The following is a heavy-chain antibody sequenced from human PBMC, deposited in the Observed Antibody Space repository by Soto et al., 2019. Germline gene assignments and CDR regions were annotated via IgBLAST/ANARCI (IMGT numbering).Heavy chain of an antibody. Sequence: SETLSLTCAVFGGSFSGYYWSWIRQPPGKGLEWIGEINHSGSTNYNPSLKSRVTISVDTSKNQFSLKLSSVTAADTAVYYCARDPRNWNYYYYYYYGMDVWGQGTTVTVSS. J-gene: IGHJ6*02. CDR1: GGSFSGYY. CDR2: INHSGST. CDR3: ARDPRNWNYYYYYYYGMDV. V-gene: IGHV4-34*01. D-gene: IGHD1-7*01.